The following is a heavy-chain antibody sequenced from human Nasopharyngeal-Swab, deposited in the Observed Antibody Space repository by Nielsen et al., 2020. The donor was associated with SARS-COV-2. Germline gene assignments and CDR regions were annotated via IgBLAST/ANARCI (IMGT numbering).Heavy chain of an antibody. CDR1: GDSISSYF. CDR2: VHSTAIT. J-gene: IGHJ6*02. CDR3: TRDTTPISVSLRALDV. D-gene: IGHD6-19*01. V-gene: IGHV4-59*01. Sequence: SETLSPTCTFPGDSISSYFWSWIRQSSGKGLDWIGYVHSTAITTYSPSLKSRVTIALDTSKNQFSLELKSVTAADTAVYYCTRDTTPISVSLRALDVWGQGTTVTVSS.